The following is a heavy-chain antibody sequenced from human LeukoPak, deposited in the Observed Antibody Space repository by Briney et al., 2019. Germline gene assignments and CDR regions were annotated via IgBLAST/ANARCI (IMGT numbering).Heavy chain of an antibody. Sequence: GGSLRLSCAASGFTVSSNYMSWVRQAPGKGLEWVSVIYSGGTTYYADSVKGRFTISRDNSRNTLHLQMNSLRAEDTAVYYCAKGRGRGSEIEFDYWGQGTLVTVSS. CDR3: AKGRGRGSEIEFDY. V-gene: IGHV3-66*01. CDR2: IYSGGTT. D-gene: IGHD1-1*01. J-gene: IGHJ4*02. CDR1: GFTVSSNY.